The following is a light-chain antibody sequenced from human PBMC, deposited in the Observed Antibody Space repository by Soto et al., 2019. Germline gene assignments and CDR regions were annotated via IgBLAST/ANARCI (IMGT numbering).Light chain of an antibody. J-gene: IGKJ1*01. CDR1: QSIDTW. CDR2: KAS. V-gene: IGKV1-5*03. Sequence: DIQMTQAPSILSASVGDRVTITYRASQSIDTWLAWHQQKPGKAPKLLISKASNLENGVPSRFSGSGSGTDFTLTISCLQSEDFATYYCQQYYSYPWTFGQGTKVDIK. CDR3: QQYYSYPWT.